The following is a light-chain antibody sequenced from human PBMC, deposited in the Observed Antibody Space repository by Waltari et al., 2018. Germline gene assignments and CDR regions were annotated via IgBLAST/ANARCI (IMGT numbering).Light chain of an antibody. CDR3: QQYNSYSPYT. V-gene: IGKV1-5*03. Sequence: DIQMTQSPSTLSASVGDRVTITCRASESINNWLAWYQQKPGNAPNLLIYKASSLESGVPSRFSGSGSGTEFTLTISSLQPDDFATYYCQQYNSYSPYTFGQGTKLEIK. CDR2: KAS. CDR1: ESINNW. J-gene: IGKJ2*01.